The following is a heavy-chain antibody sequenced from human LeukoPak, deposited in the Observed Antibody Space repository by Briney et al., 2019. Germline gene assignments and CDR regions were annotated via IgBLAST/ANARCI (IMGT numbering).Heavy chain of an antibody. CDR2: IYYNGST. J-gene: IGHJ4*02. V-gene: IGHV4-59*08. CDR1: GGSINSYY. D-gene: IGHD5-12*01. Sequence: SETLSLTCTVSGGSINSYYWSWVRQPPGKGLEWIGYIYYNGSTNYNPSLKSRVTISVDTSKNQFSLKLSSVTAADTAVYYCARAPDIVATMDDYWGQGTLVTVSS. CDR3: ARAPDIVATMDDY.